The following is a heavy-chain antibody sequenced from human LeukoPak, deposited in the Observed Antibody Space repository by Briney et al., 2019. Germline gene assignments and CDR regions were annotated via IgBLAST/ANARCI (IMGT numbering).Heavy chain of an antibody. CDR1: GYTFSSYD. Sequence: ASVKVSCKASGYTFSSYDFTWVRQAPGQGLEWMGWINTNTGNPTYAQGFTGRFVFSLDTSVSTAYLQISSLKAEDTAVYYCARSGIAAAGYRGDYWGQGTLVTVSS. V-gene: IGHV7-4-1*02. CDR3: ARSGIAAAGYRGDY. D-gene: IGHD6-13*01. J-gene: IGHJ4*02. CDR2: INTNTGNP.